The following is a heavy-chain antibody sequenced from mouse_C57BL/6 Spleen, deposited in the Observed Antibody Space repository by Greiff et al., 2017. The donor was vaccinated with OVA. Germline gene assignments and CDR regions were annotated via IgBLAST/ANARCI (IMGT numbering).Heavy chain of an antibody. J-gene: IGHJ3*01. Sequence: QVQLKESGAELVRPGASVKLSCKASGYTFTDYYINWVKQRPGQGLEWIARIYPGSGNTYYNEKFKGKATLTAEKSSSTAYMQLSSLTSEDSAVYFCATGQGWFAYWGQGTLVTVSA. CDR3: ATGQGWFAY. CDR2: IYPGSGNT. CDR1: GYTFTDYY. D-gene: IGHD3-2*02. V-gene: IGHV1-76*01.